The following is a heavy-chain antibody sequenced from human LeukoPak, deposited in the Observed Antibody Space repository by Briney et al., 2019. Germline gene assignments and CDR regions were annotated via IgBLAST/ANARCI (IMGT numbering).Heavy chain of an antibody. CDR3: ASDILTGLIPPSLDY. D-gene: IGHD3-9*01. V-gene: IGHV3-23*01. CDR2: HSGSGGST. CDR1: GFTFSSYA. Sequence: GGPLRLLCAASGFTFSSYAMSWVRQGPGKGLEWVSAHSGSGGSTYYADSVKGRFTITRDNSKNTLYLQMNSLIAEDPAVYYCASDILTGLIPPSLDYWGQGTLVTVSS. J-gene: IGHJ4*02.